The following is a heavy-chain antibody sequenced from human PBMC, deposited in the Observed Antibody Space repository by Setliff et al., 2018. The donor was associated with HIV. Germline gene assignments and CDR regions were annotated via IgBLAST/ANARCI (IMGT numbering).Heavy chain of an antibody. V-gene: IGHV4-30-4*08. CDR2: IYYSGST. CDR1: GGSISSGDYY. Sequence: SETLSLTCTVSGGSISSGDYYWSWIRQPPGKGLEWIGYIYYSGSTYYNPSLRSRVTISLDTSKNQFSLKLSSVTAADTAVYFCARVRRDGNSFDDWGQGTLVTFSS. CDR3: ARVRRDGNSFDD. J-gene: IGHJ4*02. D-gene: IGHD4-4*01.